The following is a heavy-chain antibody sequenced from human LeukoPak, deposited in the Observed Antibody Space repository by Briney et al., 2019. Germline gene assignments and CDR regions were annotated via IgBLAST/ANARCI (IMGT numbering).Heavy chain of an antibody. CDR1: DDSITMYY. D-gene: IGHD1-1*01. Sequence: PSETLSLTCSVSDDSITMYYWTWIRQPPGKGLEGIGYVDHTGSTNFNPSLNGRVSISRDTTNNLFSLRLRSVTAADTAVYFCARGRVSSSTWYSTYYYYFYMDVWGKGTTVTVSS. CDR3: ARGRVSSSTWYSTYYYYFYMDV. J-gene: IGHJ6*03. CDR2: VDHTGST. V-gene: IGHV4-59*01.